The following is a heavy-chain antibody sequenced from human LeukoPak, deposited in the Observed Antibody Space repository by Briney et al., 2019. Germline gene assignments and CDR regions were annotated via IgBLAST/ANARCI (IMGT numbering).Heavy chain of an antibody. D-gene: IGHD3-10*01. J-gene: IGHJ6*04. CDR3: AKVLLWCGEPYYYYYGMDV. CDR2: ISGSGGRT. V-gene: IGHV3-23*01. CDR1: GLTLSRYA. Sequence: GWSLRLSCAASGLTLSRYAMCWVRPAPGRGLEWVSAISGSGGRTYYAGSVKGGFTISKDNSKNTLYLQMNSLRAEDTAVYYCAKVLLWCGEPYYYYYGMDVWGKGTTVTVSS.